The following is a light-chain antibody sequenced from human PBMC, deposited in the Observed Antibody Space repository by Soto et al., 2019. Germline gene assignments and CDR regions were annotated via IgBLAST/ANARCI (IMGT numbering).Light chain of an antibody. Sequence: QSVLTQPASVSGSPGQSITISCTGTSSDIGDSNFVSWYQQHPGKAPKLMIYDVTKRPSGVPDRFSGSKSGNTASLTISGLQAEDEGDYYCCSYAAIYTYVVFGGGTQLTVL. CDR1: SSDIGDSNF. CDR3: CSYAAIYTYVV. CDR2: DVT. J-gene: IGLJ2*01. V-gene: IGLV2-11*01.